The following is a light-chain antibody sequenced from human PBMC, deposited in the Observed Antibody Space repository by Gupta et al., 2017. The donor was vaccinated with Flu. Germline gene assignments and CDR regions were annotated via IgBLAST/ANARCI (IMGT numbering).Light chain of an antibody. CDR3: QHDGYSLGA. Sequence: EIVLTQSPGTMSLSPGERATLSCRASQSVGDNYIAWYQQKRGQAPRLLIYGAANRGTGIPERFSGSGSGTDFTLTISRLEPEDFAVYSCQHDGYSLGAFGQRTKIEIK. V-gene: IGKV3-20*01. J-gene: IGKJ1*01. CDR2: GAA. CDR1: QSVGDNY.